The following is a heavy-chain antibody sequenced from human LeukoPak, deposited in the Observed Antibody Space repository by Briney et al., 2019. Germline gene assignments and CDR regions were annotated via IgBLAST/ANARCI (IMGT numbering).Heavy chain of an antibody. CDR3: ARMKTPKGGLYDILTGYYWTPKRANWFDP. CDR1: GGSISSYY. J-gene: IGHJ5*02. D-gene: IGHD3-9*01. CDR2: IYYSGST. Sequence: SETLSLTCTVSGGSISSYYWSWIRQPPGKGLEWIGYIYYSGSTNYNPSLKSRVTISVDTSKNQFSLKLSSVTAADTAVYYCARMKTPKGGLYDILTGYYWTPKRANWFDPWGQGTLVTVSS. V-gene: IGHV4-59*01.